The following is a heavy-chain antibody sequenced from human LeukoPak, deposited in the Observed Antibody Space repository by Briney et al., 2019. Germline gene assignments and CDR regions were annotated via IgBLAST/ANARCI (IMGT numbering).Heavy chain of an antibody. CDR2: VHHSGTT. CDR1: GGSVSSRNW. Sequence: SETLSLTCAVSGGSVSSRNWWTWVRQSPGKGLEWIGEVHHSGTTNYNPSLQSRVTMSVDKSKNQFSLKLSSVTAAVTAVYYCASQAYSSGRLVDNWGRGTLVTVSS. J-gene: IGHJ4*02. V-gene: IGHV4-4*02. CDR3: ASQAYSSGRLVDN. D-gene: IGHD6-19*01.